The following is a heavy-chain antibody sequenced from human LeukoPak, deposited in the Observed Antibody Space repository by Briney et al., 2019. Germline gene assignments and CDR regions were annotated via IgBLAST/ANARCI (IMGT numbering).Heavy chain of an antibody. J-gene: IGHJ4*02. D-gene: IGHD3-10*01. V-gene: IGHV3-74*01. Sequence: GGSLRLSCAASGFTFSGYWMHWVRQAPGKGLGWVSRINSDGSSTSYADSVKGRFTISRDNAKNTLYLQMNSLRAEDTAVYYRARAGVGDYFDYWGQGTLVTVSS. CDR1: GFTFSGYW. CDR2: INSDGSST. CDR3: ARAGVGDYFDY.